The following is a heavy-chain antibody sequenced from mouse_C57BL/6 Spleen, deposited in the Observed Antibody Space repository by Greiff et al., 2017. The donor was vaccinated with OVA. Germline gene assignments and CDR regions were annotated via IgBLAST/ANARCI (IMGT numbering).Heavy chain of an antibody. CDR2: IDPEDGDT. D-gene: IGHD1-1*01. Sequence: VQLKESGAELVRPGASVKLSCTASGFNIKDYYMHWVKQRPEQGLEWIGRIDPEDGDTEYAPKFQGKATMTADTSSNTAYLQLSSLTSEDTAVYYCTTNYGSSPWYFDVWGTGTTVTVSS. CDR1: GFNIKDYY. V-gene: IGHV14-1*01. J-gene: IGHJ1*03. CDR3: TTNYGSSPWYFDV.